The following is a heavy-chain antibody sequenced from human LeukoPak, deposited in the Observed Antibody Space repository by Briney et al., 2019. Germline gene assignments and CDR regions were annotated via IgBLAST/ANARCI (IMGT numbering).Heavy chain of an antibody. CDR2: VGNTGQAK. Sequence: PGGSLRLSCAASGFTFSNAWMSWVRQAPGKGLEWVAVVGNTGQAKFYSDSVRGRFIISKDSSLNTVYLEMNSLRDDDTGVYYCAKEGGWENWYFDLWGRGALVTVSS. D-gene: IGHD1-26*01. CDR1: GFTFSNAW. J-gene: IGHJ2*01. CDR3: AKEGGWENWYFDL. V-gene: IGHV3-30*02.